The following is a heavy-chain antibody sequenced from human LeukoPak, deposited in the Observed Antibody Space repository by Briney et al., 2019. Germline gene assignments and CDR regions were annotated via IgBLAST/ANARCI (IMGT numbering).Heavy chain of an antibody. CDR1: GFTFSSYS. CDR2: ISGSSSYI. CDR3: ARAGGYCSSTSCSLGY. V-gene: IGHV3-21*01. Sequence: GGSLRLSCAASGFTFSSYSMNWVRQAPGKGLEWVSSISGSSSYIYYADSVKGRFTISRDNAKNSLYLQMNSLRAEDTAVYYCARAGGYCSSTSCSLGYWGQGTLATVSS. D-gene: IGHD2-2*01. J-gene: IGHJ4*02.